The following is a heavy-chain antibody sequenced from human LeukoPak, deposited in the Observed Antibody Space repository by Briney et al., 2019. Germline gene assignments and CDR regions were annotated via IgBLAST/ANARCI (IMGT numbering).Heavy chain of an antibody. CDR1: GGTFSSYA. J-gene: IGHJ3*02. D-gene: IGHD2-21*02. CDR3: AREGANIVVVTGAFDI. V-gene: IGHV1-69*13. Sequence: ASVKVSCKASGGTFSSYAISWVRQAPGQGLEWMGGIIPIFGTANYAQKFLGRVTITADESTSTAYMELSSLRSEDTAVYYCAREGANIVVVTGAFDIWGQGTMVTVSS. CDR2: IIPIFGTA.